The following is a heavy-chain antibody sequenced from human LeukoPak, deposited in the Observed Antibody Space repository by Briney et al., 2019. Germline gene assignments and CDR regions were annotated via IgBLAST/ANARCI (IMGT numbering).Heavy chain of an antibody. CDR2: IYYSGST. Sequence: SETLSLTCTVSGGSISSSRYYWGWIRQPPGKGLEWIGSIYYSGSTYYNPSLKSRVTISVDTSKNQFSLKLSSVTAADTAVYYCAGNYDFWSGPVDYWGQGTLVTVSS. CDR3: AGNYDFWSGPVDY. J-gene: IGHJ4*02. CDR1: GGSISSSRYY. D-gene: IGHD3-3*01. V-gene: IGHV4-39*01.